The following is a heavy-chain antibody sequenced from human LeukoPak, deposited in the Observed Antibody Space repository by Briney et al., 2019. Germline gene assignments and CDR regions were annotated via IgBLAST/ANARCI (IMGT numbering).Heavy chain of an antibody. CDR3: ARAAKWEPPFFDY. J-gene: IGHJ4*02. Sequence: SETLSLTCTFSGGSISSGGYYWSWIRQHPGKGLEWIGYIYYSGSTYYNPSLKSRVTITVDTSKNQFSLKLSSVTAADTAVYYCARAAKWEPPFFDYWGQGTLVTVSS. D-gene: IGHD1-26*01. CDR1: GGSISSGGYY. V-gene: IGHV4-31*03. CDR2: IYYSGST.